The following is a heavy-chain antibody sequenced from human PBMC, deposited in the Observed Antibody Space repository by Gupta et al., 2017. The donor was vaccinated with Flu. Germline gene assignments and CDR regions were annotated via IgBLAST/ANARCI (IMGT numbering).Heavy chain of an antibody. V-gene: IGHV1-2*02. Sequence: QVQLVQSGAEVKKPGASVKVSCKASGYTFTGYYMHWVRQATGQGLEWMGWINPNSGGTNYAQKFQGRVTMTRDTSISTAYMELSRLRSDDTAVYYCARSPYHYYDSSGYYPVVFDYWGQGTLVTVSS. D-gene: IGHD3-22*01. CDR1: GYTFTGYY. CDR3: ARSPYHYYDSSGYYPVVFDY. CDR2: INPNSGGT. J-gene: IGHJ4*02.